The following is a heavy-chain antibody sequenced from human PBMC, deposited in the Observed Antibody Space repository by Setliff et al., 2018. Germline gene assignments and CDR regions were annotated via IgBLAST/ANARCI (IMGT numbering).Heavy chain of an antibody. CDR1: GYTFTSYG. V-gene: IGHV1-18*01. D-gene: IGHD2-2*01. CDR3: ARAPGTVVVPASRSAFDI. CDR2: ISAYNGNT. Sequence: ASVKVSCKASGYTFTSYGISWVRQAPGQGLEWMGWISAYNGNTNYAQKLQGRVTMTTDTSTSTVYMEVRSLRSDDTAVYYCARAPGTVVVPASRSAFDIWGQGTMVTVSS. J-gene: IGHJ3*02.